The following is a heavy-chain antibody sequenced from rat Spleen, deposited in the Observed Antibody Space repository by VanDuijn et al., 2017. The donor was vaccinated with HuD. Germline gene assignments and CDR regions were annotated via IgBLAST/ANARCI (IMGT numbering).Heavy chain of an antibody. V-gene: IGHV5-29*01. D-gene: IGHD1-10*01. CDR2: ISYDDSSGHSST. CDR3: TRPPYNNHFDY. CDR1: GFTFSDYG. J-gene: IGHJ2*01. Sequence: EVQLVESGGGLVQPGRSLKLSCAASGFTFSDYGMAWVRQGPTKGLEWVATISYDDSSGHSSTYYRDSVKGRFTISRDNAKNTLYLQMNSLRSEDTATYYCTRPPYNNHFDYWGQGVMVTVSS.